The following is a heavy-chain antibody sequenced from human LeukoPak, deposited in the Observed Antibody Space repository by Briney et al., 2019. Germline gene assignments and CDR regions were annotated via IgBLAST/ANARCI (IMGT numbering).Heavy chain of an antibody. V-gene: IGHV1-69*02. CDR2: IIPMLAIP. Sequence: SVKVSCKASGGAFSSNTISWVRQAPGQGLEWMGRIIPMLAIPNYAQKFQGRITITADKSTTTAYMELSSLRSEDTAVYYCARGWGDYNFWSGSYKDWGQGTLVTVSS. CDR1: GGAFSSNT. D-gene: IGHD3-3*01. CDR3: ARGWGDYNFWSGSYKD. J-gene: IGHJ4*02.